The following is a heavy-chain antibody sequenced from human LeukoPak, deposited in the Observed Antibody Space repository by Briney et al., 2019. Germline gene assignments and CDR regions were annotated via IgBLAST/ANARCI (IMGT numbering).Heavy chain of an antibody. Sequence: SETLSLTCSVSGGSVNKFYWSWIRQSPGKGLEWIGNIYFAGTTTFNPSLKSRVTMSVDTSENQFSLKLSSVTAADTAVYYCARVLGTYFDYWGQGTLVTVSS. D-gene: IGHD7-27*01. CDR2: IYFAGTT. V-gene: IGHV4-59*02. J-gene: IGHJ4*02. CDR1: GGSVNKFY. CDR3: ARVLGTYFDY.